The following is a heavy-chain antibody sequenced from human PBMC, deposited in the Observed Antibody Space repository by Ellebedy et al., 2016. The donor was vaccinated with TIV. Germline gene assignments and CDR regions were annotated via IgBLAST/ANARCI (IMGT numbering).Heavy chain of an antibody. CDR2: IYYSGST. CDR3: ARVLRGGRAGDYFDY. CDR1: GGSISGGGYY. D-gene: IGHD1-1*01. J-gene: IGHJ4*02. Sequence: MPSETLSLTCTVSGGSISGGGYYWSWIRQHPGKGLEWIGYIYYSGSTYYNPSLKSRVTISVDTSKNQFSLKLSSVTAADTAVYYCARVLRGGRAGDYFDYWGQGTLVTVSS. V-gene: IGHV4-31*03.